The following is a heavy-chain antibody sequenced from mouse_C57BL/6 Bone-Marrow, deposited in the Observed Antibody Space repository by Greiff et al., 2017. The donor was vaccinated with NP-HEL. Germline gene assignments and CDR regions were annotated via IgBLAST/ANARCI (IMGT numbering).Heavy chain of an antibody. V-gene: IGHV1-69*01. Sequence: QVQLQQPGAELVMPGASVKLSCKASGYTFTSYWMHWVKQRPGQGLEWIGEIDPSDSYTNYNQKFKGKSTLTVDQSSSTAYMQLSSLTSEDSAVYYCARSGPWFAYWGQGTLVTVSA. CDR3: ARSGPWFAY. CDR2: IDPSDSYT. CDR1: GYTFTSYW. J-gene: IGHJ3*01.